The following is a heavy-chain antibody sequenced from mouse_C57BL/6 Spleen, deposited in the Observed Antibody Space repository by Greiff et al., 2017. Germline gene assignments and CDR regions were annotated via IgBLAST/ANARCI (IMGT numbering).Heavy chain of an antibody. J-gene: IGHJ2*01. CDR3: ARGGITTVVPSFDY. CDR1: GYAFSSYW. V-gene: IGHV1-80*01. Sequence: VKLVESGAELVKPGASVKISCKASGYAFSSYWMNWVKQRPGKGLEWIGQIYPGDGDTNYNGKFKGKATLTADKSSSTAYMQLSSLTSEDSAVYFCARGGITTVVPSFDYWGQGTTLTVSS. CDR2: IYPGDGDT. D-gene: IGHD1-1*01.